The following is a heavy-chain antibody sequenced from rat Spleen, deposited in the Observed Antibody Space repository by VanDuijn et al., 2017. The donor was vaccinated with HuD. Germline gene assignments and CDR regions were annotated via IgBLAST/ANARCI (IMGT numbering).Heavy chain of an antibody. CDR1: GFTFNRYW. Sequence: EVQLVESGGGLVQPGRSLKLSCVASGFTFNRYWMTWIRQAPGKGLEWIACISTTGGDNTYYRDSVKGRFTISRDNAKSTLYLQMDSLRSEDTATYYCVRFVFRYDRGWFAYWGQGTLVTVSS. V-gene: IGHV5-31*01. D-gene: IGHD2-1*01. CDR3: VRFVFRYDRGWFAY. J-gene: IGHJ3*01. CDR2: ISTTGGDNT.